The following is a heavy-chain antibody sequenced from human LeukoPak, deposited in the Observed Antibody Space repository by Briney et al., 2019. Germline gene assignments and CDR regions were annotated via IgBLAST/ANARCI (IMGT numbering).Heavy chain of an antibody. CDR3: AKVGPVYDFWSGYYAFDY. CDR1: GFTVGSNY. D-gene: IGHD3-3*01. Sequence: GGSLRLSCAASGFTVGSNYMSWVRQAPGKGLEWVSVIYSGGSTYYADSVKGRFTISRDNSKNTLYLQMNSLRAEDTAVYYCAKVGPVYDFWSGYYAFDYWGQGTLVTVSS. V-gene: IGHV3-53*01. J-gene: IGHJ4*02. CDR2: IYSGGST.